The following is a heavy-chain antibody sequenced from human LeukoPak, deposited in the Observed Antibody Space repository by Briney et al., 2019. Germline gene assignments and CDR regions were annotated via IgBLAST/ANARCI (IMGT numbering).Heavy chain of an antibody. J-gene: IGHJ4*02. D-gene: IGHD3-16*01. V-gene: IGHV3-74*01. Sequence: GGSLRLSCAASGFTFSSYWMHWVRQRPGKGLVWVSRIHLDGRTTNYADSVKGRFTISRDNAKNTLSLEMNSLRPEDTAVYYCARGGSPSGYWGQGTLVSVSS. CDR1: GFTFSSYW. CDR2: IHLDGRTT. CDR3: ARGGSPSGY.